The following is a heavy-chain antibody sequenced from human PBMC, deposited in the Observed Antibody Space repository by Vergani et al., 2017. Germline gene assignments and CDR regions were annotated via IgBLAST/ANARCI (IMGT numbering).Heavy chain of an antibody. CDR1: GGSISSGGYY. Sequence: QVQLQESGPGLVKPSQTLSLTCTVSGGSISSGGYYWSWIRQHPGKGLEWIGYIYYSGSTYYNPSLKSRVTISVATSKNQFSLKLSSVTAADTAVYYCARKLRGSGSYNWFDPWGQGTLVTVSS. CDR2: IYYSGST. J-gene: IGHJ5*02. D-gene: IGHD3-10*01. V-gene: IGHV4-31*03. CDR3: ARKLRGSGSYNWFDP.